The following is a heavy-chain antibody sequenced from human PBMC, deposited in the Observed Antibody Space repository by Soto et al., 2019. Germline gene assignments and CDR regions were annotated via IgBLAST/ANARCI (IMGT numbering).Heavy chain of an antibody. V-gene: IGHV4-39*01. CDR1: GDSVTISDYY. D-gene: IGHD3-22*01. CDR2: IHYSGST. CDR3: AAHDSGGYYAEY. J-gene: IGHJ4*02. Sequence: QLQLQESGPGLVKPSETLSLTCTVSGDSVTISDYYWRWIRQPPGKGLEWIGSIHYSGSTYYNPSLKSRVTISGDTSKKQFSLKLTSVTAADAAVYYCAAHDSGGYYAEYWGQGTLVTVSA.